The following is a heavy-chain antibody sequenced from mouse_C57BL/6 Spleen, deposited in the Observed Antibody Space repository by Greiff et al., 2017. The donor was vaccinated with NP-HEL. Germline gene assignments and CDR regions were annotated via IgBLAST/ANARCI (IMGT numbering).Heavy chain of an antibody. CDR1: GYTFTSYG. J-gene: IGHJ4*01. V-gene: IGHV1-81*01. Sequence: QVQLQQSGAELARPGASVKLSCKASGYTFTSYGISWVKQRTGQGLEWIGEIYPRSGNTYYNEKFKGKATLTADKSSSTAYMELRSLTSEDSAVYFCARVYYYGSSPYYYAMDCWGQGTSVTVSS. CDR3: ARVYYYGSSPYYYAMDC. D-gene: IGHD1-1*01. CDR2: IYPRSGNT.